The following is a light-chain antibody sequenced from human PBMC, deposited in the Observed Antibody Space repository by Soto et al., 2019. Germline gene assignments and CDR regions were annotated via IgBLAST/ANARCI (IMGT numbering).Light chain of an antibody. V-gene: IGKV4-1*01. Sequence: DIVMTQSPDSLAVSLGDRATINCKSSQSILYSPNNKNYLAWYQQKPGQPPKLLIYWASTRESGVPDRFSGSGSGADFNRTISSLQAEDVAVYYCQQYYDLPLNVGLGTKVPIK. CDR1: QSILYSPNNKNY. CDR3: QQYYDLPLN. CDR2: WAS. J-gene: IGKJ1*01.